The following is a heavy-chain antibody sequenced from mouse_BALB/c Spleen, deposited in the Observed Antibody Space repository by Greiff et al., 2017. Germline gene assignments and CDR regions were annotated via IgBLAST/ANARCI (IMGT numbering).Heavy chain of an antibody. Sequence: EVKLVESGGGLVQPGGSRKLSCAASGFTFSSFGMHWVRQAPEKGLEWVAYISSGSSTIYYADTVKGRFTISRDNPKNTLFLQMTILRSEDTAMYDCARDYGSSSQYDGDYWGQGTSVTVSS. V-gene: IGHV5-17*02. J-gene: IGHJ4*01. CDR3: ARDYGSSSQYDGDY. CDR2: ISSGSSTI. D-gene: IGHD1-1*01. CDR1: GFTFSSFG.